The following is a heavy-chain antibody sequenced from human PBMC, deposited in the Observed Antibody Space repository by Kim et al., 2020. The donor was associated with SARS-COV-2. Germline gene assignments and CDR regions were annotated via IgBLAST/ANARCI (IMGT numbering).Heavy chain of an antibody. Sequence: PSLKSRVTISVDTSKNQFSLKRSSVTAADTAVYYCARVGRGSSWGYYFDYWGQGTLVTVSS. J-gene: IGHJ4*02. CDR3: ARVGRGSSWGYYFDY. V-gene: IGHV4-31*02. D-gene: IGHD6-13*01.